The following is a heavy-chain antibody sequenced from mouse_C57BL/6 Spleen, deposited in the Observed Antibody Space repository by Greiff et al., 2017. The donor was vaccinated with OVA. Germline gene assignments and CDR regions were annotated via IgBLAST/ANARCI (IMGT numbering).Heavy chain of an antibody. CDR1: GYTFTDYY. CDR2: INPNNGGT. Sequence: EVQLQQSGPELVKPGASVKISCKASGYTFTDYYMNWVKQSHGKSLEWIGDINPNNGGTSYNQKFKGKATLTVDKSSSTAYMELRSLTSEDSAVYYCARGGLVARYFDVWGTGTTVTVSS. D-gene: IGHD1-1*01. J-gene: IGHJ1*03. CDR3: ARGGLVARYFDV. V-gene: IGHV1-26*01.